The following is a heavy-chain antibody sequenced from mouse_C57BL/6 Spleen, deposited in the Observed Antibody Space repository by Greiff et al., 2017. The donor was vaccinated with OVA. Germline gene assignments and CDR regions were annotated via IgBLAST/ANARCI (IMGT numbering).Heavy chain of an antibody. V-gene: IGHV1-19*01. D-gene: IGHD6-1*01. CDR2: INPYNGGT. CDR1: GYTFTDYY. Sequence: EVQVVESGPVLVKPGASVKMSCKASGYTFTDYYMNWVKQSHGKSLEWIGVINPYNGGTSYNQKFKGKATLTVDKSSSTAYMELNSLTSEDSAVYYCARGSAGYFDYWGQGTTLTVSS. J-gene: IGHJ2*01. CDR3: ARGSAGYFDY.